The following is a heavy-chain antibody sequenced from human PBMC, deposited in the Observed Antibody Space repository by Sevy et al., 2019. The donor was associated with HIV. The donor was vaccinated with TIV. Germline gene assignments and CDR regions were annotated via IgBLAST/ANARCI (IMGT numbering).Heavy chain of an antibody. Sequence: GESLKISCAASGFTFSSYAMHWVRQAPGKGLEWVAVISYDGSNKYYADSVKGRFTISRDNSKNTLYLQMNSLRAEDTAVYYCARETRGSGNSFDYWGQGTLVTVSS. CDR2: ISYDGSNK. CDR3: ARETRGSGNSFDY. CDR1: GFTFSSYA. D-gene: IGHD3-10*01. V-gene: IGHV3-30-3*01. J-gene: IGHJ4*02.